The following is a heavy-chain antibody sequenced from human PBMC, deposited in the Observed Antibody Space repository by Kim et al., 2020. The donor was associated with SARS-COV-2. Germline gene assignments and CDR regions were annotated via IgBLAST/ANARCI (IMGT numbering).Heavy chain of an antibody. CDR3: AREAPWELDN. CDR1: GFTFTSYS. J-gene: IGHJ4*02. Sequence: GGSLRLSCAASGFTFTSYSMNWVRQAPGKGLEWVSSISSSSTYIYYAESVKGRFTISRDNAKNSLYLQMNSLRAEDTAVYYCAREAPWELDNWGQGTLVTVSS. V-gene: IGHV3-21*01. CDR2: ISSSSTYI. D-gene: IGHD1-26*01.